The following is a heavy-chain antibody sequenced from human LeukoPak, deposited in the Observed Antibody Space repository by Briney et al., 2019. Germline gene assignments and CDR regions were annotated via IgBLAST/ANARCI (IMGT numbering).Heavy chain of an antibody. Sequence: PSETLSLTCTVSGGSISSYYWSWIRQPPGKGLEWMGYIYYSGSTNYNPSLKSRVTISVDKSKNQFSLKLSSVTAADTAVYYCARVLQLVVDYWGQGTLVTVSS. V-gene: IGHV4-59*12. J-gene: IGHJ4*02. CDR1: GGSISSYY. D-gene: IGHD6-13*01. CDR3: ARVLQLVVDY. CDR2: IYYSGST.